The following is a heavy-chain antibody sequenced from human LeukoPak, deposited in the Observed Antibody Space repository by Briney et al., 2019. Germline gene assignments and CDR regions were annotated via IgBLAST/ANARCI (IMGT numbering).Heavy chain of an antibody. CDR2: ISGSGGST. D-gene: IGHD3-10*01. J-gene: IGHJ6*03. CDR3: AREVWFGESRRDYYYYYMDV. V-gene: IGHV3-23*01. Sequence: PGGSLRLSCAASGFTFSSYGMSWVRQAPGKGLEWVSAISGSGGSTYYADSVKGRFTISRDNSKNTLYLQMNSLRAEDTAVYYCAREVWFGESRRDYYYYYMDVWGKGTTVTISS. CDR1: GFTFSSYG.